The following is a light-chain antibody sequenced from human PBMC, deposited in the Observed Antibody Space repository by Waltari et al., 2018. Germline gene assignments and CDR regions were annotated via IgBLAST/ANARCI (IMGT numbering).Light chain of an antibody. CDR1: QAISSW. CDR2: AAS. Sequence: DIQMTQSPSSVSASVGDRVTITCRASQAISSWFAWYQQKPGKAPKLLIYAASSLQSGVPSRFSGSGFWTDFTLTISSLQPEDFATYFCQQFDTFPLTIGQGTRLEIK. J-gene: IGKJ5*01. CDR3: QQFDTFPLT. V-gene: IGKV1-12*01.